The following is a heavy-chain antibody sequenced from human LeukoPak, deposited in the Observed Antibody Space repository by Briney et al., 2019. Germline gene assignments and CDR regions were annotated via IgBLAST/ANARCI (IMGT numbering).Heavy chain of an antibody. CDR2: ISAYNGNT. D-gene: IGHD3-22*01. J-gene: IGHJ4*02. V-gene: IGHV1-18*01. CDR1: GYTFTSYG. Sequence: ASVKVSCKASGYTFTSYGISWVRQAPGQGLEWMGWISAYNGNTNYAQKLQGRVTMTTDTSTSTAYMELSRLRSDDTAVYYCARGRDYYDSSGYYDSFDYWGQGTLVTVSS. CDR3: ARGRDYYDSSGYYDSFDY.